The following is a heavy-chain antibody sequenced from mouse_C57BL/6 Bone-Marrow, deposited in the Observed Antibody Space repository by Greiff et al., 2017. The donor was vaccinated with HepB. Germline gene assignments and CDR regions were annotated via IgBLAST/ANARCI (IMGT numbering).Heavy chain of an antibody. CDR1: GYTFTSYW. J-gene: IGHJ3*01. CDR3: ANAPYSNYAGFAY. CDR2: IYPSDSET. V-gene: IGHV1-61*01. D-gene: IGHD2-5*01. Sequence: VQLQQSGAELVRPGSSVKLSCKASGYTFTSYWMDWVKQRPGQGLEWIGNIYPSDSETHYNQKFKDKATLTVDKSSSTAYMQLSSLTSEDSAVYYCANAPYSNYAGFAYWGQGTLVTVSA.